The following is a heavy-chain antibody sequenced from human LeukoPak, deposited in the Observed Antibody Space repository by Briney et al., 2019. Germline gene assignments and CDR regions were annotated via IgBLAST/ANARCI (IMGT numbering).Heavy chain of an antibody. CDR3: ARDRPYTGGWRGFDY. CDR2: IIPMFGIA. Sequence: ASVKVSCKASGGTFSRYAISWVRQAPGQGLEWVGGIIPMFGIANYAQKFQGRVTITADESTSTAYMELSSLRSEDTAVYYCARDRPYTGGWRGFDYWGQGTLVTVSS. J-gene: IGHJ4*02. D-gene: IGHD6-19*01. V-gene: IGHV1-69*13. CDR1: GGTFSRYA.